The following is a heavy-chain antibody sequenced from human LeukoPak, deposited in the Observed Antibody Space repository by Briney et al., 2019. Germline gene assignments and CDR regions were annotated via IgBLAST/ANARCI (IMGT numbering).Heavy chain of an antibody. J-gene: IGHJ2*01. D-gene: IGHD2-21*01. V-gene: IGHV3-48*02. CDR2: ISIDSVK. CDR3: ARGRYQFLGPNDCWVERCVVSVCSVCT. CDR1: GFTLSDYG. Sequence: GGSLRLSCVASGFTLSDYGMSWARQAPGKGLEWISYISIDSVKFYSDSVRGIFDISRENHEDSVYVQMKSLRDEDTAVYYCARGRYQFLGPNDCWVERCVVSVCSVCTRGR.